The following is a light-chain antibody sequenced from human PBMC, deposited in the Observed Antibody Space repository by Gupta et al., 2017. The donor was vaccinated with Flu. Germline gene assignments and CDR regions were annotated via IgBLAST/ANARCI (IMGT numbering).Light chain of an antibody. V-gene: IGKV1-5*03. J-gene: IGKJ1*01. CDR2: KAS. Sequence: DIQMTQSPSTLSAFVGDRVTITCRASQSISSWLAWYQQKPGKAPKILIYKASNLESGVPSRFSGSGSGTEFTLTISSLQPDDFATYYCQQYNSYPWTFGRGTKVEI. CDR1: QSISSW. CDR3: QQYNSYPWT.